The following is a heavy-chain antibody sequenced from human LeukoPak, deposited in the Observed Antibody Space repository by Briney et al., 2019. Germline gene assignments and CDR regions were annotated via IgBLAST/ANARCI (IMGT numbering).Heavy chain of an antibody. J-gene: IGHJ4*02. CDR3: ARRDSGWNYFDY. D-gene: IGHD5-12*01. V-gene: IGHV4-59*08. CDR1: GGSINSHY. CDR2: IYYTGRN. Sequence: SETLSLTCAVSGGSINSHYWSWIRQTPGKGLEWIGDIYYTGRNNYNPSLKSRVTISVDTSKNHLSLSLTSVLAADTAMYYCARRDSGWNYFDYWGQGTLVTVSS.